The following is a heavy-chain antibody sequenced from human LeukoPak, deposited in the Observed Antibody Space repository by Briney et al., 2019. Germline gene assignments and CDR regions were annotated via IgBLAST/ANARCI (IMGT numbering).Heavy chain of an antibody. CDR2: INDSGGTT. V-gene: IGHV3-23*01. CDR1: GFTFSSYT. J-gene: IGHJ4*02. Sequence: TGGSLRLSCTASGFTFSSYTMTWVRQAPGKGLEWVSVINDSGGTTYHADSVKGRFTISRDNSRSTVYLQMNSLRAEDTAVYYCARGEMATSKILFDYWGQGTLVTVPS. CDR3: ARGEMATSKILFDY. D-gene: IGHD5-24*01.